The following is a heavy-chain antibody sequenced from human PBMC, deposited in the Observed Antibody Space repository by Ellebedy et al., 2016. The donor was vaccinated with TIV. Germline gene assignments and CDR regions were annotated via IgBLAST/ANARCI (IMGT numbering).Heavy chain of an antibody. Sequence: GESLKISCAASGFTFSSYAMSWVRQAPGKGLEWVSAISGSSGSIYYADSVKGRFTIARDNSKNTLYLQLNSLRAEDTAVYYCARAAVDTAMDSGYWGQGTLVTVSS. CDR2: ISGSSGSI. J-gene: IGHJ4*02. V-gene: IGHV3-23*01. D-gene: IGHD5-18*01. CDR1: GFTFSSYA. CDR3: ARAAVDTAMDSGY.